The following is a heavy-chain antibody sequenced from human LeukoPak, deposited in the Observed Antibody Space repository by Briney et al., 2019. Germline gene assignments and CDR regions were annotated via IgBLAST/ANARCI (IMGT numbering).Heavy chain of an antibody. CDR3: ARDRSIAVALGWFDP. CDR2: ISAYNGNT. J-gene: IGHJ5*02. D-gene: IGHD6-19*01. Sequence: ASVKVSCKASGYTFTSYGISWVRQAPGQGLEWMGWISAYNGNTNYAQKLQGRVTMTTDTSTSTAYMELRSLRSDDTAVYYCARDRSIAVALGWFDPWGQGTLVTVSS. CDR1: GYTFTSYG. V-gene: IGHV1-18*01.